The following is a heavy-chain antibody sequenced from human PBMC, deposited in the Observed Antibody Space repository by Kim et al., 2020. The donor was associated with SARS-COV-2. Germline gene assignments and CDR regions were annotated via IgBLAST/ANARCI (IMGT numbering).Heavy chain of an antibody. J-gene: IGHJ3*02. D-gene: IGHD2-8*01. CDR3: ARLIAGNDAFDI. CDR2: IYYSRTT. Sequence: SETLSLTCTVSGGSVSSGSYYWIWLRPSPGKGLDWIGYIYYSRTTNSNPTLKSRVTISVDTTKNQFTLKLSSVTAADTAVYYCARLIAGNDAFDIWGQGTMVTVSS. V-gene: IGHV4-61*01. CDR1: GGSVSSGSYY.